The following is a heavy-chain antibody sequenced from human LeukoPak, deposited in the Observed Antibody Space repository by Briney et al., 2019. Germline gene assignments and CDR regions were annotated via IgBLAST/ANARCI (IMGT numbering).Heavy chain of an antibody. D-gene: IGHD3-10*01. CDR2: ISAYNGNT. V-gene: IGHV1-18*01. J-gene: IGHJ4*02. Sequence: ASVKVSCKASGYTFTSYGISWVRQAPGQGLEWMGWISAYNGNTNYAQKLQGRVTMTTDTSTSTAYMELRSLRSDDTAVYYCARGSATLWFGSPTLYYFDYWGQGTLVTVSS. CDR3: ARGSATLWFGSPTLYYFDY. CDR1: GYTFTSYG.